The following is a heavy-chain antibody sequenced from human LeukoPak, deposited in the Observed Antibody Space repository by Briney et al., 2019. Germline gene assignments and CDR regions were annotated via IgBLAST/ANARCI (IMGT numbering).Heavy chain of an antibody. CDR1: GGSISSSSYY. V-gene: IGHV4-39*01. CDR3: ARHGGSYPFDY. J-gene: IGHJ4*02. CDR2: IYYSGST. Sequence: SETLSLTCTVSGGSISSSSYYWGWIRQPPGKGLEWIGSIYYSGSTYYNPSLKSRVTISVDTSKNQFSLKLSSVTAADTAVYYCARHGGSYPFDYWGQGTLVTVSS. D-gene: IGHD1-26*01.